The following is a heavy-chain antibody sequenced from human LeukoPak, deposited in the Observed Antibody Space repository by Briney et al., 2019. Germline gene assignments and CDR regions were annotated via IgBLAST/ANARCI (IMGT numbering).Heavy chain of an antibody. CDR3: ARQGKDYYYYYGMDV. J-gene: IGHJ6*02. Sequence: SETPSLTCTVSGGSISSYYWSWIRQPPGKGLEWIGYIYYSGSTNYNPSLKRRVTISLDTSKNQFSLKLSSVTAADTAVYYCARQGKDYYYYYGMDVWGQGTTVTVSS. V-gene: IGHV4-59*01. CDR1: GGSISSYY. CDR2: IYYSGST.